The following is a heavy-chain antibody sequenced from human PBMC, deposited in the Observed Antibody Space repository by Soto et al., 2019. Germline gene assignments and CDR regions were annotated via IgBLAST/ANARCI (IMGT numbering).Heavy chain of an antibody. CDR2: ISSSGSTI. D-gene: IGHD3-10*01. Sequence: PGGSLRLSCAASGFTFSSYEMNWVRQAPGKGREWVSYISSSGSTIYYADSVKGRFTISRDNAKNSLYLQMNSLRAEDTAVYYCARDLPRGYYGSGSYYKAFDYWGQGTLVTVSS. V-gene: IGHV3-48*03. CDR3: ARDLPRGYYGSGSYYKAFDY. J-gene: IGHJ4*02. CDR1: GFTFSSYE.